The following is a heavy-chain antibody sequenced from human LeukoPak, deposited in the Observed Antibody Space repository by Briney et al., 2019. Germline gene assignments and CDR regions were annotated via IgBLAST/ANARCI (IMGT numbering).Heavy chain of an antibody. CDR3: ARGVTMIVVVIHDWYFDL. D-gene: IGHD3-22*01. V-gene: IGHV4-39*01. Sequence: SETLSLTCTVSGGSISSVSYYWGWIRQPPGKGLERIGSIYYSRSTYYNPSLKSRVTISVDTSKNQFSLELSSLTAADTAVYYCARGVTMIVVVIHDWYFDLWGRGTLVTVSS. CDR1: GGSISSVSYY. J-gene: IGHJ2*01. CDR2: IYYSRST.